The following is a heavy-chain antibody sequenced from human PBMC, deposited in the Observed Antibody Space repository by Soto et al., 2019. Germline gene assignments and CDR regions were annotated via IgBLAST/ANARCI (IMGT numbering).Heavy chain of an antibody. CDR1: GFTFSSYS. D-gene: IGHD3-22*01. CDR2: ISSSSSYI. V-gene: IGHV3-21*01. J-gene: IGHJ3*02. CDR3: ARIGSYDSSGAFDI. Sequence: GGSLRLSCAASGFTFSSYSMNWVRQAPGKVLEWVSSISSSSSYIYYADSVKGRFTISRDNAKNSLYLQMNSLRAEDTAVYYCARIGSYDSSGAFDIWGQGTMVTVSS.